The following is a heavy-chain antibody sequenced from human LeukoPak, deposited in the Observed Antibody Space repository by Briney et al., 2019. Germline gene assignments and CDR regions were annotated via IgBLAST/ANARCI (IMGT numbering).Heavy chain of an antibody. J-gene: IGHJ5*02. CDR2: LHSSGIL. CDR1: GDSISKTTDY. Sequence: SETLSLTCAVSGDSISKTTDYWGWLRQPPGKGLQWIVSLHSSGILYYNPSLRGRTTLSEDTSANRFSLALNSVTAADTAVYYWGGHPDVPRGIISDSEFATWGQGILVIVPS. CDR3: GGHPDVPRGIISDSEFAT. D-gene: IGHD3-10*01. V-gene: IGHV4-39*01.